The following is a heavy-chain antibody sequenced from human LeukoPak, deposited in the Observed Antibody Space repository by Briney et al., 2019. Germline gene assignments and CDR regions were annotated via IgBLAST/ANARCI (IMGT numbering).Heavy chain of an antibody. V-gene: IGHV4-4*07. CDR2: IYISGST. CDR1: GGSIGSYY. CDR3: ASFGNSAFDI. J-gene: IGHJ3*02. Sequence: PSETLSLTCTVSGGSIGSYYWSWIRQPAGKGLEWIGRIYISGSTDYNPSLKSRVTMSIYTSKNQFSLQLVSVTAADTAVYFCASFGNSAFDIWGQGTMVTVSS. D-gene: IGHD1-14*01.